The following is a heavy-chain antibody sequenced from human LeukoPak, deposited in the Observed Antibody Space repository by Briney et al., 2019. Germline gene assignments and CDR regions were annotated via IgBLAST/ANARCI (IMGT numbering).Heavy chain of an antibody. D-gene: IGHD4-17*01. J-gene: IGHJ3*02. CDR2: IYYSGST. V-gene: IGHV4-59*01. CDR1: GGSISSYY. Sequence: SETLSLTCTVSGGSISSYYSSWIRQPPGKGLEWIGYIYYSGSTNCNPSLKSRVTISVDTSKNQFSLKLSSVTAADTAVYYCASKTTVPHYDAFDIWGQGTMVTVSS. CDR3: ASKTTVPHYDAFDI.